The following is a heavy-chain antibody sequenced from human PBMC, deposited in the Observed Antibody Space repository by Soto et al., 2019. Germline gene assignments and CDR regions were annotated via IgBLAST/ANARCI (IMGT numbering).Heavy chain of an antibody. V-gene: IGHV4-34*01. CDR1: GGSLGGFH. J-gene: IGHJ4*01. Sequence: QVQLQQWGAGLLKPSETLSLTCAVSGGSLGGFHWSWIRQPPGKGLEWIGEISRSGSTNYGPSLKIRVTMSMDTSRNQVSLNLSSVTDADTAVYYCARGRTAALIETRLFRVLFDLWGHGNLVTVSS. CDR2: ISRSGST. D-gene: IGHD3-10*01. CDR3: ARGRTAALIETRLFRVLFDL.